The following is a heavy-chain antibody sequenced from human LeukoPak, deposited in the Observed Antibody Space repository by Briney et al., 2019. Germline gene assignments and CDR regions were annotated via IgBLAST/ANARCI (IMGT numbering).Heavy chain of an antibody. V-gene: IGHV3-23*01. J-gene: IGHJ4*02. CDR1: GFTFSSYG. D-gene: IGHD3-22*01. Sequence: GGSLRLSCAASGFTFSSYGMSWVRQAPGKGLEWASAISGSGGSTYYADSVKGRFTISRDNSKNTLYLQMNSLRAEDTAVYYCARVLHKRNYDSSDYYGYWGQGTLVTVSS. CDR2: ISGSGGST. CDR3: ARVLHKRNYDSSDYYGY.